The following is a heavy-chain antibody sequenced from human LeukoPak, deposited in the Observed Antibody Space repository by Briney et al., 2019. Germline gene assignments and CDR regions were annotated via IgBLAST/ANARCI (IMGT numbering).Heavy chain of an antibody. Sequence: GGSLRLSCAPSGFTFSIYSMHWVPQAPGKGLEWVAVISYDGSNKYYADSVKGRFTIFRDNSKNTLYLQMNSMRAEDTAVYYCARGGLLRLGELSLGDYWGQGTLVTVSS. V-gene: IGHV3-30*04. D-gene: IGHD3-16*02. CDR1: GFTFSIYS. J-gene: IGHJ4*02. CDR2: ISYDGSNK. CDR3: ARGGLLRLGELSLGDY.